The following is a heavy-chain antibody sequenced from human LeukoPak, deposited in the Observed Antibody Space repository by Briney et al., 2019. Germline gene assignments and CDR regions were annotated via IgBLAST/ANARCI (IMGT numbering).Heavy chain of an antibody. V-gene: IGHV3-7*01. CDR2: IDPDGNDK. D-gene: IGHD2-2*01. Sequence: GGSLRLSCVASGFTFSSYYMSWVRQAPGKGLEWVAHIDPDGNDKYYVDSVKGRFTISRDNAKNSLYLQVNSLRAEDTAVYYCARTYCSSTSCYRHYYYYYGMDVWGQGTTVTVSS. J-gene: IGHJ6*02. CDR1: GFTFSSYY. CDR3: ARTYCSSTSCYRHYYYYYGMDV.